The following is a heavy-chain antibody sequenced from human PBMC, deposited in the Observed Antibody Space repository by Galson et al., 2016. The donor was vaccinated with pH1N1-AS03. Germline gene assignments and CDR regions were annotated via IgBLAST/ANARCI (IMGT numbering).Heavy chain of an antibody. D-gene: IGHD1-20*01. CDR2: TYYRSTWQN. Sequence: CAISGDSVSSNRAVWNWIRQSPSRGLEWLGRTYYRSTWQNDYAESVKRRITINPDTSKNQFSLQLNSVTPEDTAIYYCARLVGNSWIDYWGQGTLVTVSS. CDR1: GDSVSSNRAV. J-gene: IGHJ4*02. CDR3: ARLVGNSWIDY. V-gene: IGHV6-1*01.